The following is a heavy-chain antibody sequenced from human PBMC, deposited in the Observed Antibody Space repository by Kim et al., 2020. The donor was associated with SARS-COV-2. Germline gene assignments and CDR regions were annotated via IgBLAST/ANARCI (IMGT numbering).Heavy chain of an antibody. J-gene: IGHJ6*02. CDR2: ISAYNGNT. Sequence: ASVKVSCKASGYTFTSYGISWVRQAPGQGLEWMGWISAYNGNTNYAQKLQGRVTMTTDTSTSTAYMELRSLRSDDTAVYYCARDWTRLLWFGELLYPLNATYYYYGMDVWGQGTTVTVSS. CDR3: ARDWTRLLWFGELLYPLNATYYYYGMDV. D-gene: IGHD3-10*01. CDR1: GYTFTSYG. V-gene: IGHV1-18*01.